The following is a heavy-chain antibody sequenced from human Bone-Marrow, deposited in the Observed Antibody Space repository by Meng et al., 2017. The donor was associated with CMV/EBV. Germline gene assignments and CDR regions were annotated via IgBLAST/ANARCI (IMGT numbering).Heavy chain of an antibody. CDR1: GFTFSSYS. Sequence: GESLKISCAASGFTFSSYSMNWVRQAPGKGLEWVSSISSSSSYIYYADSVKGRFTISRDNAKNSLYLQMNSLRAEDTAVYYCARDRIAAAGTLMGSMDVWGQGTTVTASS. D-gene: IGHD6-13*01. CDR3: ARDRIAAAGTLMGSMDV. V-gene: IGHV3-21*01. J-gene: IGHJ6*02. CDR2: ISSSSSYI.